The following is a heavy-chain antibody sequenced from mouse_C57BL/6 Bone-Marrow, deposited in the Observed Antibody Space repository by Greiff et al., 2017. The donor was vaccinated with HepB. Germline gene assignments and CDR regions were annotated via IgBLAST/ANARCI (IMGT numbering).Heavy chain of an antibody. V-gene: IGHV1-7*01. CDR1: GYTFTSYW. Sequence: VQLQQSGAELAKPGASVKLSCKASGYTFTSYWMHWVKQRPGQGLEWIGYINPSSGYTKYNQKFKDKATLTADKTSSTAYIQLSSLTYEDSAVYYCARWKSPYIDVWGRGTTVTVSS. CDR3: ARWKSPYIDV. CDR2: INPSSGYT. J-gene: IGHJ1*03.